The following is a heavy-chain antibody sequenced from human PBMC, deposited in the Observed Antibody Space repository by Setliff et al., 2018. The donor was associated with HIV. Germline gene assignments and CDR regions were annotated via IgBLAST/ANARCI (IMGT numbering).Heavy chain of an antibody. CDR1: GASISSSSYY. Sequence: SETLSLTCTVSGASISSSSYYWAWIRQPPGKGPEYIGSVYFSGRAYYNPSLKSRVTISLDTSKNQFSLKLSSVTAADTAVYYCARLEYYYYMDVWGNGTTVTVSS. CDR2: VYFSGRA. V-gene: IGHV4-39*01. CDR3: ARLEYYYYMDV. J-gene: IGHJ6*03.